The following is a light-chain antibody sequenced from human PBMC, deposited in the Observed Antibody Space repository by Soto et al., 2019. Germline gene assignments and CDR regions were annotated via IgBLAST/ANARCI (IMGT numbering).Light chain of an antibody. CDR2: WAS. CDR1: QDILYSSNNKNY. V-gene: IGKV4-1*01. Sequence: DIVMTQSPDSLAVSLGERATINCKSSQDILYSSNNKNYLAWYQQKPGQPPKLLIYWASTRESGVPDRFSGSGSGTDFTLTISGLQAEDVAVYYCQQYYTTPQTFDQGTKLEIK. CDR3: QQYYTTPQT. J-gene: IGKJ1*01.